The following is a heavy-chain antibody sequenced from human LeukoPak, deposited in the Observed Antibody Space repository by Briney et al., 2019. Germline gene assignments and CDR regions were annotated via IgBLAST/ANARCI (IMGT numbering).Heavy chain of an antibody. V-gene: IGHV3-49*03. CDR3: SRGPVGHLKVYFAMDV. D-gene: IGHD1-26*01. J-gene: IGHJ6*02. CDR1: GFTFGDHA. CDR2: IRSKAYGATT. Sequence: GGSLRLSCTGSGFTFGDHAMTWFRQTPGKGLEWVSFIRSKAYGATTEYAASVKGRFTISRDDSQSIAYLQMNSLRTEDTAVYYCSRGPVGHLKVYFAMDVWGQGTTVTVSS.